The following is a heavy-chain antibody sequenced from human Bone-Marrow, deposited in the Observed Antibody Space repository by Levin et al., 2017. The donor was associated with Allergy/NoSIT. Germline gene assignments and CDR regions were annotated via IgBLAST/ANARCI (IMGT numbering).Heavy chain of an antibody. CDR2: IWYDGSNK. V-gene: IGHV3-33*01. CDR1: GFTFSSYG. Sequence: AGGSLRLSCAASGFTFSSYGMHWVRQAPGKGLEWVAVIWYDGSNKYYADSVKGRFTISRDNSKNTLYLQMNSLRAEDTAVYYCARVGRVVNQKSVPRPFYDSSGYLDYWGQGTLVTVSS. D-gene: IGHD3-22*01. J-gene: IGHJ4*02. CDR3: ARVGRVVNQKSVPRPFYDSSGYLDY.